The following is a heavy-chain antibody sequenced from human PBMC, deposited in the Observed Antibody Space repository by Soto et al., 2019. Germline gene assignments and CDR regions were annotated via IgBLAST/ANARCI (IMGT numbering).Heavy chain of an antibody. V-gene: IGHV3-23*01. CDR3: AKERIAVAGDYYGMDV. J-gene: IGHJ6*02. CDR1: GFTFSSYA. CDR2: ISGSGGST. Sequence: SGGSLRLSCAASGFTFSSYAMSWVRQAPGKGLEWVSAISGSGGSTYYADSVKGRFTISRDNSKNTLYLQMNSLRAEDTAVYYCAKERIAVAGDYYGMDVWGQGTTVTVSS. D-gene: IGHD6-19*01.